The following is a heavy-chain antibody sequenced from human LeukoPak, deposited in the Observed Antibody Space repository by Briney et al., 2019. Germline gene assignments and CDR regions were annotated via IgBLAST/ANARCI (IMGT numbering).Heavy chain of an antibody. D-gene: IGHD2-21*02. CDR2: ISYDGSNK. CDR3: ARECGGDCYPAFDY. V-gene: IGHV3-30-3*01. J-gene: IGHJ4*02. Sequence: TGRSLRLSCAASGFTFSSYAMHWVRQAPGKGLEWVAVISYDGSNKYYADSVKGRFTISRGNSKNTLYLQMNSLRAEDTAVYYCARECGGDCYPAFDYWGQGTLVTVSS. CDR1: GFTFSSYA.